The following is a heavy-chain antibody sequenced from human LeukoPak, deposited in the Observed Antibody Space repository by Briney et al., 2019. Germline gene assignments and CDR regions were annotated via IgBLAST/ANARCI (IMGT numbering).Heavy chain of an antibody. CDR3: ARDWRSSSCYYL. CDR2: IKHDGSGE. V-gene: IGHV3-7*01. CDR1: GFTFSSHW. J-gene: IGHJ5*02. Sequence: SGGSLRLSCAASGFTFSSHWMSWVRQAPGKGLEWVATIKHDGSGEYYVDSVKGRFTISKDNAKNSLYLQMNSLRAEDSAVYYCARDWRSSSCYYLWGQGTQVSVSS. D-gene: IGHD2-2*01.